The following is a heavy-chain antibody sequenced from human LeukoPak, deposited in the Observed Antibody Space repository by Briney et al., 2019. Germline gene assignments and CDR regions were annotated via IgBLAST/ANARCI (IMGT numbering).Heavy chain of an antibody. J-gene: IGHJ4*02. CDR1: GGSIRSSSYY. CDR3: ARQRTSGWVPSYYFDY. D-gene: IGHD6-19*01. V-gene: IGHV4-39*01. CDR2: IYYSGST. Sequence: SETLSLTCTVAGGSIRSSSYYWGWIRQPPGKGLEWIGSIYYSGSTYYNPSLKSRVTISVDTSKNQFSLKLSSVTAADTAVYYCARQRTSGWVPSYYFDYWGQGTLVTVSS.